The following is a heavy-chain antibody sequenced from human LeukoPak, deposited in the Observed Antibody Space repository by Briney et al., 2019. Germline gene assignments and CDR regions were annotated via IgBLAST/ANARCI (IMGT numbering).Heavy chain of an antibody. V-gene: IGHV1-69*05. D-gene: IGHD6-19*01. CDR2: IIPIFGTA. CDR1: GGTFSSYA. CDR3: ASSHSSGWQGRLDY. Sequence: SVKVSCKASGGTFSSYAISWVRQAPGQGLEWMGGIIPIFGTANYAQKFQGRVTITTDESTSTAYMELSSLRSEDTAVYYCASSHSSGWQGRLDYWGQGTLVTVSS. J-gene: IGHJ4*02.